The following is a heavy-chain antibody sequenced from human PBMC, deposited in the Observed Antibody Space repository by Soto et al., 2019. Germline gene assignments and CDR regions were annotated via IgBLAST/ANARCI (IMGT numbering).Heavy chain of an antibody. CDR1: GDSVSSYY. CDR3: ARGRRSPTVYYGLDV. Sequence: QVQLQESGPGLVKPSETLSLTCSVSGDSVSSYYWSLIRQPPGKGLEWIVYVYYDGSTNYNPSLETRVTISIDTSKNQVSLKLNSVTAADTAVYHCARGRRSPTVYYGLDVWGQGTTVAVSS. V-gene: IGHV4-59*02. J-gene: IGHJ6*02. D-gene: IGHD1-26*01. CDR2: VYYDGST.